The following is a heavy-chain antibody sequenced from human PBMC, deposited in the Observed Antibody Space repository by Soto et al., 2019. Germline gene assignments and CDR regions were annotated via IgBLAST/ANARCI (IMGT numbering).Heavy chain of an antibody. CDR1: GFTFSSYE. V-gene: IGHV3-48*03. CDR2: ISSGGSTI. CDR3: AGKGHYNWFDP. J-gene: IGHJ5*02. Sequence: GGSLRRSCTASGFTFSSYEMNWVRQAPGKGLEWLSEISSGGSTIFYADSVKGRFTISRDNATNSLYLQMNSLRVEDTAVYYCAGKGHYNWFDPWGQGTLVTVS.